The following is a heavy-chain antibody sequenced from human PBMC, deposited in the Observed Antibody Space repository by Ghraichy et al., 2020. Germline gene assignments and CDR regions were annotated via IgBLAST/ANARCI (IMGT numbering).Heavy chain of an antibody. CDR3: AKGGLRGNDGYYSYYMGV. CDR2: ISGGGLST. D-gene: IGHD5-12*01. V-gene: IGHV3-23*01. J-gene: IGHJ6*03. CDR1: GFILGSFG. Sequence: LSLTCAATGFILGSFGMNWVRQAPGKGPEWVSAISGGGLSTHYADSVKGRFTISRDNAKNTLYLQMNSLRAEDTALYYCAKGGLRGNDGYYSYYMGVWGKGTTVTVSS.